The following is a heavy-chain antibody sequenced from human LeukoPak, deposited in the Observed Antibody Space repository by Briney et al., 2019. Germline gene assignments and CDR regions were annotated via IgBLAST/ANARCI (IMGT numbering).Heavy chain of an antibody. CDR3: AGTTDYSSFLAF. CDR1: GDSVPSSSAV. CDR2: TYYRSKWHN. D-gene: IGHD4-11*01. V-gene: IGHV6-1*01. Sequence: SSQTLSLTCAVSGDSVPSSSAVWNWIRQSPSRGLEWLGRTYYRSKWHNEYAESVKSRISITSDTSQNQFSLQLNSVTPEDTADYYCAGTTDYSSFLAFWGQGTLVTVSS. J-gene: IGHJ4*02.